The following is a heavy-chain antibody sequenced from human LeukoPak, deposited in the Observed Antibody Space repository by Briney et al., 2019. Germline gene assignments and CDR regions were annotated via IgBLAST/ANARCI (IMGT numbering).Heavy chain of an antibody. CDR1: GGSINTYF. V-gene: IGHV4-59*01. CDR3: ARDPRVTYFDY. D-gene: IGHD2-21*02. CDR2: IYYSGST. J-gene: IGHJ4*02. Sequence: SETLSLTCTVSGGSINTYFWSWIRQPPGKGLEWIGYIYYSGSTNYNPSLKSRVTISVDTSKNQFSLKLSSVTAADTAVYYCARDPRVTYFDYWGQGTLVTVSS.